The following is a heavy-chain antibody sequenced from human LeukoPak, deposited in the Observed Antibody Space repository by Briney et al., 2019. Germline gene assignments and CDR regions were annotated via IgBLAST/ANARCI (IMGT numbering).Heavy chain of an antibody. CDR3: AKRGVVIRVILVGFHKEAYYFDS. CDR2: TSGSGGNT. Sequence: GGSLGLSCAVSGITLSNYGMSWVRQAPGKGLEWVSGTSGSGGNTYYADSVKGRFTISRDNSKNTLYLQMNSLRAEDTAVYFCAKRGVVIRVILVGFHKEAYYFDSWGQGALVTVSS. V-gene: IGHV3-23*01. J-gene: IGHJ4*02. CDR1: GITLSNYG. D-gene: IGHD3-22*01.